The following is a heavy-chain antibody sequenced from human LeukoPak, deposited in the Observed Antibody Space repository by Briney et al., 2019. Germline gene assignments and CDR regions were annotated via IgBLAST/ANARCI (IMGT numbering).Heavy chain of an antibody. Sequence: ASVKVSCKASGYTFTGYYMHWVRQAPGQGLEWMGWINPNSGNTNYAQKLQGRVTMTTDTSTSTAYMELRSLRSDDTAVYYCARDSSSYYYDSSGPNWFDPWGQGTLVTVSS. D-gene: IGHD3-22*01. CDR1: GYTFTGYY. CDR3: ARDSSSYYYDSSGPNWFDP. J-gene: IGHJ5*02. CDR2: INPNSGNT. V-gene: IGHV1-18*04.